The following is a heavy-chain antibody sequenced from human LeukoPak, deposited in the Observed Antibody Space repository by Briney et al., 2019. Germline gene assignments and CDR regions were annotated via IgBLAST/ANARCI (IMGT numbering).Heavy chain of an antibody. D-gene: IGHD4-23*01. Sequence: SETLSLTCTVSGGSISSSSYYWGWIRLPQGKGMEWIGSIYYSGSTYYNPSLKSRVTISVDTSKNQFSLKLSSVTAADTAVYYCARRGGNSVRAHFDYWGQGTLVTVSS. J-gene: IGHJ4*02. CDR1: GGSISSSSYY. CDR3: ARRGGNSVRAHFDY. V-gene: IGHV4-39*01. CDR2: IYYSGST.